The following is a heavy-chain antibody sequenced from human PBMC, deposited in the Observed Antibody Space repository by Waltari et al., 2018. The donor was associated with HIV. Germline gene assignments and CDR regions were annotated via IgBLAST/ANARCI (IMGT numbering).Heavy chain of an antibody. D-gene: IGHD2-15*01. CDR3: ARSQGYCRGGSCYSFDS. J-gene: IGHJ4*02. Sequence: QVHLVQSGTEVKKPGASVKVSCKASGYTFINYYLHWGRQAPGRGLEWMGRIDPGGGYTTYAQKFQGRVTMTRDTSTSTVYMELNSLRSDDTAVFYCARSQGYCRGGSCYSFDSWGQGTLVIVSS. CDR2: IDPGGGYT. V-gene: IGHV1-46*01. CDR1: GYTFINYY.